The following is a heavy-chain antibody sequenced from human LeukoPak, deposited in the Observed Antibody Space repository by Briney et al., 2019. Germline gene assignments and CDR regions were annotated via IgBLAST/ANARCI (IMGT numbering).Heavy chain of an antibody. CDR1: GGSFSGYY. Sequence: PSETLSLTCAVYGGSFSGYYWSWIRQPPGKGLEWIEEINHSGSTNYNPSLKSRVTISVDTSKNQFSLKLSSVTAADTAVYYCARQRLTMVRGVGRYYFDYWGQGTLVTVSS. CDR3: ARQRLTMVRGVGRYYFDY. CDR2: INHSGST. D-gene: IGHD3-10*01. V-gene: IGHV4-34*01. J-gene: IGHJ4*02.